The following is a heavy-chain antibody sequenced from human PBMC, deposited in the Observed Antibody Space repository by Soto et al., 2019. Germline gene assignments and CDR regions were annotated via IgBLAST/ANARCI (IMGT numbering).Heavy chain of an antibody. J-gene: IGHJ4*02. V-gene: IGHV3-43*01. CDR1: GFTFDDYT. Sequence: GGSLRLSCAASGFTFDDYTMHWVRQAPGKGLEWVSLISWDGGSTYYADSVKGRFTISRDNSKNSLYLQMNSLRTEDTALYYCAKDMRGLLWFGEYYFDYWGQGTLVTVSS. D-gene: IGHD3-10*01. CDR3: AKDMRGLLWFGEYYFDY. CDR2: ISWDGGST.